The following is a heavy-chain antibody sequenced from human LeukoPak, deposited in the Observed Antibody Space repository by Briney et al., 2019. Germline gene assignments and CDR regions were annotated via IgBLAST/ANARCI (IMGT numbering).Heavy chain of an antibody. CDR2: INHSGST. J-gene: IGHJ4*02. D-gene: IGHD3-22*01. Sequence: PSETLSLTCTVSGYSISSGYYWGWIRQPPGKGLEWIGEINHSGSTNYNPSLKSRVTISVDTSKNQFSLKLSSVTAADTAVYYCARVDYDRGVGFDYWGQGTLVTVSS. V-gene: IGHV4-38-2*02. CDR3: ARVDYDRGVGFDY. CDR1: GYSISSGYY.